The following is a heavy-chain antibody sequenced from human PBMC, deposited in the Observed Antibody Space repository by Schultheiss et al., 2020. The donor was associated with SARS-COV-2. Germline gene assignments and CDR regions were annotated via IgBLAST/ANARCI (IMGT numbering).Heavy chain of an antibody. CDR1: GFTFSSYA. V-gene: IGHV3-33*08. J-gene: IGHJ4*02. Sequence: GGSLRLSCAASGFTFSSYAMSWVRQAPGKGLEWVAVIWYDGSNKYYADSVKGRFTISRDNSKNTLYLQMNSLRAEDTAVYYCASMGNDYGGPDDYWGQGTLVTVSS. CDR3: ASMGNDYGGPDDY. D-gene: IGHD4-23*01. CDR2: IWYDGSNK.